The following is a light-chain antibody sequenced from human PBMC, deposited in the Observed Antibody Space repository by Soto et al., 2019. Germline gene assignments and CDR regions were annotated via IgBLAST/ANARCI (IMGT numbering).Light chain of an antibody. CDR3: QHYYSDSGT. V-gene: IGKV1-5*01. CDR1: QNIETG. Sequence: DIQMSQSPSTLSASVGDRLTITCRASQNIETGLAWYQQKPGKAPNLLIYDASSLESGVSSRFSGRGSGTEFTLTISSLQPDDFATYYCQHYYSDSGTFGQGTKVEVK. J-gene: IGKJ1*01. CDR2: DAS.